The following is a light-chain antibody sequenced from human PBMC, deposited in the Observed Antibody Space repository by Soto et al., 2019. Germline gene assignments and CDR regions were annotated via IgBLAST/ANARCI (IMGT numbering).Light chain of an antibody. CDR2: KAS. CDR1: QTISSW. V-gene: IGKV1-5*03. CDR3: QHYNSYSEA. J-gene: IGKJ1*01. Sequence: QITKAPSTVAGCLGDRVTITCRASQTISSWLAWYQQKPGKAPKLLIYKASTLKSGVPSRFSGSGSGTEFTLTISSLQPDDFATYYCQHYNSYSEAFGQGTKVDIK.